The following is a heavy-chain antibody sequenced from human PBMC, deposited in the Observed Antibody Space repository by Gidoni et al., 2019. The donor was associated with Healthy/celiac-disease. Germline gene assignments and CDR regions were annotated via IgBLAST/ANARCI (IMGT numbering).Heavy chain of an antibody. V-gene: IGHV3-23*01. CDR1: GFTFSSYA. D-gene: IGHD7-27*01. CDR3: AKDPGPPSWGFYYYYYGMDV. CDR2: ISGSGGST. Sequence: EVQLLESGGGLVQPGGCLRLPCEASGFTFSSYAMSWVRQAPGKGLEWVSAISGSGGSTYYADSLKGRFTISRDNSKNTLYLQMNSLRAEDTAVYYCAKDPGPPSWGFYYYYYGMDVWGQGTTVTVSS. J-gene: IGHJ6*02.